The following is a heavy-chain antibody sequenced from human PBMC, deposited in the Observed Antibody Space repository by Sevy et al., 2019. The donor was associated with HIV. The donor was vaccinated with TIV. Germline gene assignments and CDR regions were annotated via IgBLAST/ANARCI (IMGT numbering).Heavy chain of an antibody. Sequence: ASVKVSCKASGYTFTSYGISWVRQAPGQGLEWMGWISAYNGNTNYAQKLQGRVTMTTDTSTSTAYMELRSLRSDDTAAYYCARDTYYYDSSGYYWFDYWGQGTLVTVSS. CDR1: GYTFTSYG. J-gene: IGHJ4*02. V-gene: IGHV1-18*04. CDR3: ARDTYYYDSSGYYWFDY. CDR2: ISAYNGNT. D-gene: IGHD3-22*01.